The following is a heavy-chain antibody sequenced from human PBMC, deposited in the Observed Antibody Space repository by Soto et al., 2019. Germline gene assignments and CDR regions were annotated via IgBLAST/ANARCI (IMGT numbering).Heavy chain of an antibody. CDR1: GFSISTYG. D-gene: IGHD1-1*01. Sequence: EVQLLGSGGGLVQPGGSVRLSCAASGFSISTYGVTWVRQAPGKGLEWVSGVSGGDGGTHYADSVKGRFSISRDYSKNTVYLLMNSLRVDDTAVYYCARWNGFGDYWGQGTLVTVSS. V-gene: IGHV3-23*01. CDR3: ARWNGFGDY. CDR2: VSGGDGGT. J-gene: IGHJ4*02.